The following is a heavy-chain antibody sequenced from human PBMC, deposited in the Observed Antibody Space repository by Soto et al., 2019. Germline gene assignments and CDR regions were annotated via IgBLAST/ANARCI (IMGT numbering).Heavy chain of an antibody. CDR3: ARSTGRF. Sequence: QVQPQESGPGLVKPSQTLSLTCTVSGTSITSDDYYWSWIRQSPGKGLEWIGYIYYSGSTYYNPALKRRVTISMDTSRTQFSLRLTSVTAADTAVYYCARSTGRFWGQGTLVTVSS. CDR1: GTSITSDDYY. V-gene: IGHV4-30-4*08. CDR2: IYYSGST. J-gene: IGHJ4*02.